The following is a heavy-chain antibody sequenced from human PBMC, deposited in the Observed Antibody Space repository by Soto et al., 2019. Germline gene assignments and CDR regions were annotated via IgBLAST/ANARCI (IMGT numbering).Heavy chain of an antibody. D-gene: IGHD3-10*01. CDR2: ISTHSGNA. CDR3: ASSREGVSGSYFDV. Sequence: QVQLIQSGGEVRKHGASVKVSCKASGYTLTRYGLTWVRQAPGQGLEWVGWISTHSGNANYAQKLQGRVTITIDTSTSTAYMDLRSLTSDDTAVYYCASSREGVSGSYFDVWGPGTLVTVSS. CDR1: GYTLTRYG. J-gene: IGHJ4*02. V-gene: IGHV1-18*01.